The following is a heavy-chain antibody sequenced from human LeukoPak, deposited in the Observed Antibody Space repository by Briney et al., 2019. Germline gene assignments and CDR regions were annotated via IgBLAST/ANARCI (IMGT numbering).Heavy chain of an antibody. CDR1: GSTFSSYG. CDR2: IWYDGSNK. CDR3: ARESIPYYYGSGWFDY. J-gene: IGHJ4*02. D-gene: IGHD3-10*01. V-gene: IGHV3-33*01. Sequence: PGGSLRLSCAASGSTFSSYGMHWVRQAPGKGLEWVAVIWYDGSNKYYADSVKGRFTISRDNSKNTLYLQMNSLRAEDTAVYYCARESIPYYYGSGWFDYWGQGTLVTVSS.